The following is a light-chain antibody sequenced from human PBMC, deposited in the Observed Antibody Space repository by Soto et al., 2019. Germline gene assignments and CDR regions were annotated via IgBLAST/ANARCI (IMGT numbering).Light chain of an antibody. CDR1: QSVSSY. CDR3: QQRSNWPII. Sequence: EIVLTQSPATLSLSPGERATLSCRASQSVSSYLAWYQQKTGQAHRLLIYDASNRDTCIPARFSGSGSETEVPLTSSSLAPEDVAVYYCQQRSNWPIILGGGTKVYIK. CDR2: DAS. V-gene: IGKV3-11*01. J-gene: IGKJ4*01.